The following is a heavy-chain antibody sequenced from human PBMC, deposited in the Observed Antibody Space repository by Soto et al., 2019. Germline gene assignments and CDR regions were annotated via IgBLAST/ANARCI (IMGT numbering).Heavy chain of an antibody. J-gene: IGHJ4*02. CDR3: ARDSGGIAVAGVTDV. Sequence: QVQLVQSGAEVQKPGSSVKVSCKASGGTFSSYAISWVRQDTGQGLEWMGGIIPIFGTANYAQKFQGRVTITADESTSTAYMELSRLRSEDTAVYYCARDSGGIAVAGVTDVWGQGTLVTVSS. CDR1: GGTFSSYA. CDR2: IIPIFGTA. V-gene: IGHV1-69*01. D-gene: IGHD6-19*01.